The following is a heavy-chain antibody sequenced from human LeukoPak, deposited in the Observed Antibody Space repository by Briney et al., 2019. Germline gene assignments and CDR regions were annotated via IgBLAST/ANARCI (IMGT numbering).Heavy chain of an antibody. CDR3: ARDRGGDSFDI. J-gene: IGHJ3*02. V-gene: IGHV4-61*02. CDR1: GGSVSSGNFY. CDR2: IHTSGNT. D-gene: IGHD2-21*01. Sequence: PSKTLSLTCTVSGGSVSSGNFYRTWIRQPAGNQLEWIGRIHTSGNTNHNPSLWSRVTISTDTSKSQFSLTLNFVTAADTAVHYCARDRGGDSFDIWGQGTTVTVSS.